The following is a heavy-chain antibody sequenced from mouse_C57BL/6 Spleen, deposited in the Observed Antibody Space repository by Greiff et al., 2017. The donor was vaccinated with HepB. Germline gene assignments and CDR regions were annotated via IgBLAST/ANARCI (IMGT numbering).Heavy chain of an antibody. V-gene: IGHV3-6*01. CDR3: ARADGYFYAMDY. CDR1: GYSITSGYY. CDR2: ISYDGSN. D-gene: IGHD2-3*01. J-gene: IGHJ4*01. Sequence: DVKLVESGPGLVKPSQSLSLTCSVTGYSITSGYYWNWIRQFPGNKLEWMGYISYDGSNNYNPSLKNRISITRDTSKNQFFLKLNSVTTEDTATYYCARADGYFYAMDYWGQGTSVTVSS.